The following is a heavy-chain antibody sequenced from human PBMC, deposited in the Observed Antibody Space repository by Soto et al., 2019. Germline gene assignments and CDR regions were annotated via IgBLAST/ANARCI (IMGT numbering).Heavy chain of an antibody. D-gene: IGHD6-13*01. CDR2: IYHSGST. Sequence: SETLSLTCAVSGGSISSSNWWSWVRQPPGKGLEWIGEIYHSGSTNYNPSLKSRVTISVDKSKNQFSLKLSSVTAADTAVYYCARDPHRAAAYYYYYGMDVWGQGTTVT. V-gene: IGHV4-4*02. J-gene: IGHJ6*02. CDR3: ARDPHRAAAYYYYYGMDV. CDR1: GGSISSSNW.